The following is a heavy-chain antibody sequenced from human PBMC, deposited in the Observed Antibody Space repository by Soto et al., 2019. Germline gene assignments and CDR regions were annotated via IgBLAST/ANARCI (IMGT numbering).Heavy chain of an antibody. V-gene: IGHV3-30*18. CDR2: TSYDGNNE. CDR3: AKDKGVFNWATSYFDY. D-gene: IGHD1-1*01. J-gene: IGHJ4*02. Sequence: HWCSLKLACAASGFTVRNYAMHWVLQAPGKGLEWVALTSYDGNNEYYTDSVKGRFTISRDNSKNTLFLQMNSPRPEDTAVYYCAKDKGVFNWATSYFDYWGQGALVTVSS. CDR1: GFTVRNYA.